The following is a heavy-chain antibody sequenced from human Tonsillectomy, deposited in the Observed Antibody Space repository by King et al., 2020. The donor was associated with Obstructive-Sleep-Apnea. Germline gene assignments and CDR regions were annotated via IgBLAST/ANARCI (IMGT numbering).Heavy chain of an antibody. CDR3: AKTSSTTAESFQH. CDR1: GFTFRSYA. V-gene: IGHV3-23*04. CDR2: ISGRGGST. J-gene: IGHJ1*01. Sequence: VQLVESGGGLVQPGGSLRLSCAASGFTFRSYAMSWVRQAPGKGLEWVSAISGRGGSTYYAESVKGRFTISRYNSKNTRYLQMNSLRAEDTAVYYCAKTSSTTAESFQHRGQGTLVTVSS. D-gene: IGHD2-2*01.